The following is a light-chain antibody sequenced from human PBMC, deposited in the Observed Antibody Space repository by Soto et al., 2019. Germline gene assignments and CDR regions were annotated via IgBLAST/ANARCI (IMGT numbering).Light chain of an antibody. J-gene: IGLJ1*01. CDR2: DVS. Sequence: QSVLTQPASVSGSPGQSITISCTGTSRDVGGYNYVSWYQQHPGKSPKLMIYDVSNRPSGVSNRFSGSKSGNTASLTISGLQAADEADYYCSSYTSSSTPHYVFGTGTKVTVL. V-gene: IGLV2-14*01. CDR3: SSYTSSSTPHYV. CDR1: SRDVGGYNY.